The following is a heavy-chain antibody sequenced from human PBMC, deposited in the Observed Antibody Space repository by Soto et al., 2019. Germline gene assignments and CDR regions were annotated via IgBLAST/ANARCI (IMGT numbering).Heavy chain of an antibody. CDR2: ISAYNGNT. Sequence: GASVKVSCKASGYTFTSYGISWVRQAPGQGLEWMGRISAYNGNTNYAQKLQGRVTMTTDTSTSTAYMELRSLRSDDTAVYYCARVELGDIVVVVAAMGFDYWGQGTLVTVSS. V-gene: IGHV1-18*01. CDR3: ARVELGDIVVVVAAMGFDY. CDR1: GYTFTSYG. J-gene: IGHJ4*02. D-gene: IGHD2-15*01.